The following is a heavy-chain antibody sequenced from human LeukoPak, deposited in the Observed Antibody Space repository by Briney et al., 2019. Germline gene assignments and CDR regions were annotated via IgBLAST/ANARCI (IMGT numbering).Heavy chain of an antibody. CDR3: ASEGQWLVNWFEP. V-gene: IGHV3-7*01. CDR2: IKQDGSEK. CDR1: GFTFSSYW. Sequence: PGGSLRLSCAASGFTFSSYWMSWVRQAPGKGLEWVANIKQDGSEKYYVDSVKGRFTISRDNAKNSLYLQMNSLRAEDTAVYYCASEGQWLVNWFEPWGQGTLVTVSS. J-gene: IGHJ5*02. D-gene: IGHD6-19*01.